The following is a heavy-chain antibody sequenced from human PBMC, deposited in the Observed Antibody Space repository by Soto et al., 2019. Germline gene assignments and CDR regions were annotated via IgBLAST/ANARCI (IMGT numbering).Heavy chain of an antibody. CDR3: ARPRGQQLVKEVYYFDY. Sequence: SETLSLTCTVSGGSISSSSYYWGWIRQPPGKGLEWIGSIYYSGSTYYNPSLKSRVTISVDTSKNQFSLKLSSVTAADTAVYYSARPRGQQLVKEVYYFDYWGQGTLVTVSS. CDR2: IYYSGST. J-gene: IGHJ4*02. V-gene: IGHV4-39*01. CDR1: GGSISSSSYY. D-gene: IGHD6-13*01.